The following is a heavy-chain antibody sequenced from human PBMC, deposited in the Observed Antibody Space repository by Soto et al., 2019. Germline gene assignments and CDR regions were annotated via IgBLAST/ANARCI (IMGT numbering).Heavy chain of an antibody. V-gene: IGHV4-39*01. Sequence: PSETLSLTCTVSGGSISSSSYYWGWIRQPPGKGLEWIGSIYYSGSTYYNPSLKSRVTISVDTSKNQFSLKLSSVTAADTAVYYCARHWMNSGFDYWGQGTLVTVSS. CDR1: GGSISSSSYY. D-gene: IGHD1-26*01. J-gene: IGHJ4*02. CDR3: ARHWMNSGFDY. CDR2: IYYSGST.